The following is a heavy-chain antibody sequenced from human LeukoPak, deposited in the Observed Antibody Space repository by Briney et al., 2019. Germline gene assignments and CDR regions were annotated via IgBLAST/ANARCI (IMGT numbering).Heavy chain of an antibody. CDR2: IYYSGST. CDR1: GGSISSSSYY. Sequence: SETLSLTCTVSGGSISSSSYYWGWIRQPPGKGLEWIGSIYYSGSTYYNPSLKSRVTISVDTSKNQFSLKLSSVTAADTAVYYCAGENCSGGSCYYYYYYGMDVWGQGTTVTVSS. D-gene: IGHD2-15*01. V-gene: IGHV4-39*01. CDR3: AGENCSGGSCYYYYYYGMDV. J-gene: IGHJ6*02.